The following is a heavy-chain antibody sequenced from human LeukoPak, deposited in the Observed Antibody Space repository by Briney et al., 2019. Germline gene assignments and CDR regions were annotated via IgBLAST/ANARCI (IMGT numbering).Heavy chain of an antibody. CDR3: AKAPHYYYYYYMDV. V-gene: IGHV3-23*01. CDR1: GFTVSRNY. CDR2: ISGSGGST. J-gene: IGHJ6*03. Sequence: GGSLRLSCAASGFTVSRNYMSWVRQAPGKGLEWVSAISGSGGSTYYADSVKGRFTISRDNSKNTLYLQMNSLRAEDTAVYYCAKAPHYYYYYYMDVWGKGTTVTVSS.